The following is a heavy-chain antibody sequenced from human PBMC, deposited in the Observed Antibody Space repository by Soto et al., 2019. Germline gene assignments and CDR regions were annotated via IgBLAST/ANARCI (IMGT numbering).Heavy chain of an antibody. CDR1: GFTLSGYA. V-gene: IGHV3-23*01. CDR3: AKVIYSSGPHKEPMDV. CDR2: ISGSGGST. Sequence: PGGSLRLSCAASGFTLSGYAMDWVRQAPGKGLEWVSAISGSGGSTYYADSVKGRFTISRDNSKNTLNLQMNSLRAEDTAVYYCAKVIYSSGPHKEPMDVWGQGTTVTVSS. D-gene: IGHD6-25*01. J-gene: IGHJ6*02.